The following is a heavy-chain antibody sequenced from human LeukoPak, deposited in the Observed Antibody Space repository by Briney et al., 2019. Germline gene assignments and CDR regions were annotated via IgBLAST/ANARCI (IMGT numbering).Heavy chain of an antibody. J-gene: IGHJ3*02. CDR2: MNPNSGNT. CDR1: GYSFTSYD. V-gene: IGHV1-8*01. CDR3: ARADRELYSYGPFDAFDI. D-gene: IGHD5-18*01. Sequence: ASVKVSCKASGYSFTSYDINWVRQAPGQGFEWVGWMNPNSGNTGHAQEFQGRVTITADKSTSTAYMELSSLRSEDTAVYYCARADRELYSYGPFDAFDIWGQGTMVTVSS.